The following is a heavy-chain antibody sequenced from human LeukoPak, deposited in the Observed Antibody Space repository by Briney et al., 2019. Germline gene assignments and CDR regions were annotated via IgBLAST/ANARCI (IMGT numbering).Heavy chain of an antibody. J-gene: IGHJ4*02. V-gene: IGHV3-23*01. CDR2: FSSSGSDT. CDR3: AKVILSQTRGPFDY. CDR1: GFTFSNYW. D-gene: IGHD3-16*01. Sequence: PGGSLRLSCAASGFTFSNYWLTWVRQAPGKGLEWVSAFSSSGSDTFYADSVKGRFTISRDNSKNTLYLQMNSLRAEDTAVYYCAKVILSQTRGPFDYWGQGTLVTVSS.